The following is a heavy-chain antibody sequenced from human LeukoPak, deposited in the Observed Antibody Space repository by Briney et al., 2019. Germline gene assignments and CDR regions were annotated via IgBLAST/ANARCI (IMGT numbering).Heavy chain of an antibody. J-gene: IGHJ4*02. CDR3: AKDRPAVAVAGTAAFDY. V-gene: IGHV3-23*01. CDR2: ISGSGGST. Sequence: HAGGSLRLSCAASGFTFSSYGMSWVRQAPGKGLEWVSAISGSGGSTYYADSVKGRFAISRDNSKNPLYLKMNSLGAEDTAVYDCAKDRPAVAVAGTAAFDYWGQGTLVTVSS. D-gene: IGHD6-19*01. CDR1: GFTFSSYG.